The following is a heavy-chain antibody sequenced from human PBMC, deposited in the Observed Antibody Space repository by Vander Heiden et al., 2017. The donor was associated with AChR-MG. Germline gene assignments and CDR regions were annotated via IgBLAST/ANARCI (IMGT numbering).Heavy chain of an antibody. J-gene: IGHJ4*02. Sequence: QPQVVESGGGVVQPGRSLRLSCAASGFSFRPSGIRWVRQAPGKGLEWVAVTWYDGDNKFYADSVKGRFTISRDNSKNTVDLQMDSLRVEDTAVYYCARAWGHCSGGTCYQADYWGQGTLVTVSS. CDR3: ARAWGHCSGGTCYQADY. V-gene: IGHV3-33*01. D-gene: IGHD2-15*01. CDR2: TWYDGDNK. CDR1: GFSFRPSG.